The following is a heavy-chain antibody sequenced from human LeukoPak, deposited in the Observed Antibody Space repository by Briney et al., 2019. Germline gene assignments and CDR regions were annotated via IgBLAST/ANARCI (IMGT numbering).Heavy chain of an antibody. CDR1: GFSLSTSGMC. Sequence: GSGPTLVNPTQTLTPTCTFSGFSLSTSGMCVSWIRQPPGKALEWLALIDWDDDKYYSTSLKTRLTISKDTSKNQVVLTMTNMDPVDTATYYCARTLYYYDSSGYYLYYFDYWGQGTLVTVSS. J-gene: IGHJ4*02. D-gene: IGHD3-22*01. CDR2: IDWDDDK. V-gene: IGHV2-70*01. CDR3: ARTLYYYDSSGYYLYYFDY.